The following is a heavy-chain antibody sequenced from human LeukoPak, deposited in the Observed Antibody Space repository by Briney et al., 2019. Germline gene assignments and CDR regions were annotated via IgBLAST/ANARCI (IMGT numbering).Heavy chain of an antibody. D-gene: IGHD5-12*01. CDR2: IRYDGSNK. CDR3: AKGGVDIVATTHSDKDYYYMDV. J-gene: IGHJ6*03. V-gene: IGHV3-30*02. CDR1: GFTFSSYG. Sequence: GGSLRLSCAASGFTFSSYGMHWVREAPGKGLEWVAFIRYDGSNKYYADSVRGRFTISRDNSKNTLYLQMNSLRAEDTAVYYCAKGGVDIVATTHSDKDYYYMDVWGKGTTVTISS.